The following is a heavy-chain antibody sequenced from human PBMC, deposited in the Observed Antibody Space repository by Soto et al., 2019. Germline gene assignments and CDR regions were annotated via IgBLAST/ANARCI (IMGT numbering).Heavy chain of an antibody. J-gene: IGHJ6*02. CDR2: IYPGDSDT. Sequence: GPALKISCKGSGYSFTSYWIGWVRQMPGKGLEWMGIIYPGDSDTRYSPSFQGQVTISADKSISTAYLQWSSLKASDTAMYYCARTSAAGKYYYGMDVWGQGTTVPVSS. CDR1: GYSFTSYW. V-gene: IGHV5-51*01. CDR3: ARTSAAGKYYYGMDV. D-gene: IGHD6-13*01.